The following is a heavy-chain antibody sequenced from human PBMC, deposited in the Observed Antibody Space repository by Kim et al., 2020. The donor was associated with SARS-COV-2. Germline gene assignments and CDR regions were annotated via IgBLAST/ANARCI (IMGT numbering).Heavy chain of an antibody. J-gene: IGHJ4*02. V-gene: IGHV1-8*01. Sequence: GYAQKFQGRVTMTRNTSISTAYMELSSLRSEDTAVYYCLLVVVTAIGASVWGQGTLVTVSS. D-gene: IGHD2-21*02. CDR3: LLVVVTAIGASV.